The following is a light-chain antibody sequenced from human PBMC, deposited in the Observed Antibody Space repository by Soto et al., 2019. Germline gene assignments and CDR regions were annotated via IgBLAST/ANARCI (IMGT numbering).Light chain of an antibody. J-gene: IGLJ2*01. CDR2: DVR. V-gene: IGLV2-14*03. Sequence: QSALTQPASVSGSPGQSITISCTGTSSDVGGHNFVSLYQQHTGRAPKLMIYDVRNRPSGVSNRFSGSKSANTASLVISGLQAEDEADYYCSSYSSSDTLVFGGGTKLTVL. CDR3: SSYSSSDTLV. CDR1: SSDVGGHNF.